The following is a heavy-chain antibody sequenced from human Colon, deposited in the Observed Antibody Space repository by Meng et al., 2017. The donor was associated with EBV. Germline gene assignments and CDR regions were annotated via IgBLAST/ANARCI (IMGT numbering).Heavy chain of an antibody. CDR1: VGAFSGYV. J-gene: IGHJ4*02. Sequence: QVLLQQLRAGLFKPPETLSLTCTVNVGAFSGYVRSWFPQPPGKGMEWIGEVSHAGSANYNPSLKSRVTISVDASEKQFALRLTSVTAADSAFYYCARVPTTGYKDHWGQGTLVTVSS. V-gene: IGHV4-34*01. D-gene: IGHD3-9*01. CDR2: VSHAGSA. CDR3: ARVPTTGYKDH.